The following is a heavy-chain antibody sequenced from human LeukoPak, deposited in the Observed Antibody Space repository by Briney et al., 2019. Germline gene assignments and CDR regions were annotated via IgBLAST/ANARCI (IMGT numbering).Heavy chain of an antibody. CDR1: GFTFSSYW. Sequence: GGSLRLSCAASGFTFSSYWMSWVRQAPGKGLEWVANIKQDGSEKYYVDAVKGRFTISRDNAKNSLYLQMNSLRAEDTAVYYCARGRRVPAAMGNWLDPWGQGTLVTVSS. CDR2: IKQDGSEK. V-gene: IGHV3-7*01. CDR3: ARGRRVPAAMGNWLDP. J-gene: IGHJ5*02. D-gene: IGHD2-2*01.